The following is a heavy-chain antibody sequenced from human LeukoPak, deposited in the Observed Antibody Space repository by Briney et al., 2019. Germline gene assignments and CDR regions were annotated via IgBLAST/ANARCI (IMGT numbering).Heavy chain of an antibody. CDR3: AKGTCTAKSCYGNAFDM. J-gene: IGHJ3*02. CDR1: GFTFSSYA. CDR2: ISGGSPRT. Sequence: GGSLRLSCAASGFTFSSYAMSWIRQAPGKGLEWVSTISGGSPRTYYADSVKGRFTISRDNANNTVYLLMSSLRAEDTAVYYCAKGTCTAKSCYGNAFDMWGQGTKVTVSS. D-gene: IGHD2-15*01. V-gene: IGHV3-23*01.